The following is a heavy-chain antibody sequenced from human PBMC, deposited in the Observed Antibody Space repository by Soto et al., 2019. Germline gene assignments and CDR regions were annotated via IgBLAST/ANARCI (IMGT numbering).Heavy chain of an antibody. CDR1: GGSISSGDYY. D-gene: IGHD2-15*01. V-gene: IGHV4-30-4*01. CDR2: IYYSGST. J-gene: IGHJ5*02. Sequence: QVQLQESGPGLVKPSQTLSLTCTVSGGSISSGDYYWSWIRQPPGKGLEWIGYIYYSGSTYYNPSLKSRVTISVDTSKNQFSLKLSSVTAADTAVYYCARQSKWVVAATQLNWFDPWGQGTLVTVSS. CDR3: ARQSKWVVAATQLNWFDP.